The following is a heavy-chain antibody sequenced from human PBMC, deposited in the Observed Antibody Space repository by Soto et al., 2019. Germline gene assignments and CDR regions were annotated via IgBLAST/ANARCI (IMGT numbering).Heavy chain of an antibody. CDR2: IIPILGIA. CDR3: AGGTLYCSSTSCYHPEGYYYYYYMDV. Sequence: ASVKVSCKASGGTFSSYTISWVRQAPGQGLEWMGRIIPILGIANYAQKFQGRVTITADKSTSTAYMELSSLRSEDTAVYYCAGGTLYCSSTSCYHPEGYYYYYYMDVWGKGTTVTVSS. D-gene: IGHD2-2*01. CDR1: GGTFSSYT. J-gene: IGHJ6*03. V-gene: IGHV1-69*02.